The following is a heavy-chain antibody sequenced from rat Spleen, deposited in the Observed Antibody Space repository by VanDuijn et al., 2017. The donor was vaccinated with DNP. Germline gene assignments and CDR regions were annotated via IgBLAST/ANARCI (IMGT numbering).Heavy chain of an antibody. V-gene: IGHV5-22*01. J-gene: IGHJ2*01. D-gene: IGHD4-3*01. CDR1: GFTFSDFY. CDR3: ARWYNSGYNFDY. Sequence: EVQLVESGGGLVQPGRSLKLSCAASGFTFSDFYMAWVRQTPTKGLEWVAYTNYAGGSTYNGDSVKGRFTISRANEKSTLYLQMNSLRSEDMATYFCARWYNSGYNFDYWGQGVMVTVSS. CDR2: TNYAGGST.